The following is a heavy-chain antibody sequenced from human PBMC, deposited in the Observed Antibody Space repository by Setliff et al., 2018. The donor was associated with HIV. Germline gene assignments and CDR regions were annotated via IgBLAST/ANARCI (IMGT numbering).Heavy chain of an antibody. Sequence: GESLKISCVASGFTLGGFGMHWVRQAPGKGLEWVAFIQYDGSKRSYADSVKGRFTISRDDSKNTLYLQMRTLRAEDTAVYYCVKDINLGLSRYFHYWGQGTLVTVSS. J-gene: IGHJ4*02. V-gene: IGHV3-30*02. CDR1: GFTLGGFG. CDR2: IQYDGSKR. CDR3: VKDINLGLSRYFHY.